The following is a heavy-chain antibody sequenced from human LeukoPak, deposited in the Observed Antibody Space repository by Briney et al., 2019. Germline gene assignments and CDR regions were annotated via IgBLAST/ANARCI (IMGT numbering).Heavy chain of an antibody. J-gene: IGHJ4*02. Sequence: GGSLRLSCAASGFAFSSSWMTWVRQAPGKGLEWVATIKADGSETLYVDSVKGRFTISRDNAKNSVFLQMNSLRVEDTAVYFCARDYDWGQGTLVTVSS. CDR2: IKADGSET. D-gene: IGHD3-16*01. CDR3: ARDYD. V-gene: IGHV3-7*04. CDR1: GFAFSSSW.